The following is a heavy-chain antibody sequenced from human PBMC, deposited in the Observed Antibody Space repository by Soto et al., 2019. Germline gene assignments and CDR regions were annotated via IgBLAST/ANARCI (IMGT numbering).Heavy chain of an antibody. Sequence: QVQLQQWGAGLLKPSETLSLTCAVYVGSFSPYFWSWILQPPGKGLEWIGEINHSGSTNYNPSLTRRATLSVDTSKNQVSLKLTSVTAADTAVYFCARLASGWQYYYFDFWGRGTTVTVSS. CDR1: VGSFSPYF. CDR3: ARLASGWQYYYFDF. J-gene: IGHJ2*01. D-gene: IGHD6-19*01. V-gene: IGHV4-34*01. CDR2: INHSGST.